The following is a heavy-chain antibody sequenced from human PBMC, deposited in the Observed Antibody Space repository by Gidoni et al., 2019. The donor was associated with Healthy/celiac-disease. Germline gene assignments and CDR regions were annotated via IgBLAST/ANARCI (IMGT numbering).Heavy chain of an antibody. CDR1: GGSFSGYY. CDR2: INHSGRT. J-gene: IGHJ4*02. Sequence: QVQPQQRGAGLLKPSETLSPTCAVSGGSFSGYYWSWNRQPPRKGLELIGEINHSGRTHDNPSLKSRVTISVDTSKSHFPLKLSSVTAADAAVYDGAGEGGVAARPGLHPPPQDDYWGQGTLVTVSS. V-gene: IGHV4-34*01. CDR3: AGEGGVAARPGLHPPPQDDY. D-gene: IGHD6-6*01.